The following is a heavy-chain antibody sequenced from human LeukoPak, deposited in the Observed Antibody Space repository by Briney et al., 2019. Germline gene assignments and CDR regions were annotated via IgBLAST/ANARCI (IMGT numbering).Heavy chain of an antibody. V-gene: IGHV5-10-1*01. CDR2: IDPSDSYT. J-gene: IGHJ4*02. D-gene: IGHD1-1*01. CDR3: ARHPNLLYNWNDRCFDY. Sequence: GEPLKISCKGSGSSFTSYWISWVRQIPGKGLEWMGRIDPSDSYTNYSPSFQGHVTISADKSISTAYLQWSSLKASDTAMYYCARHPNLLYNWNDRCFDYWGQGTLVTVSS. CDR1: GSSFTSYW.